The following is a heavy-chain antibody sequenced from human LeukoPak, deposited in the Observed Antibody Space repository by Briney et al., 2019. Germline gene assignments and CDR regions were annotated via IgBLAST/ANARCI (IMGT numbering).Heavy chain of an antibody. D-gene: IGHD3-22*01. CDR2: IYYSGST. V-gene: IGHV4-39*07. Sequence: PSETLSLTCTVSGGSISSSSYYWGWIRQPPGKGLEWIGSIYYSGSTYYNPSLKSRVTISVDTSKNQFSLKLSSVTAADTAVYYCAREVYDSSGYWYYWGQGTLVTVSS. J-gene: IGHJ4*02. CDR3: AREVYDSSGYWYY. CDR1: GGSISSSSYY.